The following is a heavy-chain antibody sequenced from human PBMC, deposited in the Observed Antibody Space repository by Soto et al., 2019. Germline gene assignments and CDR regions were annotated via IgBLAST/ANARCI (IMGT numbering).Heavy chain of an antibody. V-gene: IGHV1-69*13. D-gene: IGHD6-19*01. CDR3: ARDLGIAVAGTFKGFDY. CDR1: GGTFSSYA. Sequence: SVKVSCKASGGTFSSYAISWVRQAPGQGLEWMGGIIPIFGTANYAQKFQGRVTITADESTSTAYMELSSLRSEDTAVYYCARDLGIAVAGTFKGFDYWGQGTLVTVSS. J-gene: IGHJ4*02. CDR2: IIPIFGTA.